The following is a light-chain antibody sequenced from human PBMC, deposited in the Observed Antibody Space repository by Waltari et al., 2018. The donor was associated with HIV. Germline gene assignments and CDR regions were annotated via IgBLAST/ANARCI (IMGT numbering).Light chain of an antibody. J-gene: IGLJ3*02. CDR2: DVT. CDR1: SSDVGGYNY. CDR3: CSYAGNYPVL. V-gene: IGLV2-11*01. Sequence: QSALTQPRSVSGSPGQSVTISCTGTSSDVGGYNYVSWYQQNPGKAPKFIIYDVTKRPSGVTDRFSGSKSGNTASLTISGLQAEDEADYDCCSYAGNYPVLFGGGTKLTVL.